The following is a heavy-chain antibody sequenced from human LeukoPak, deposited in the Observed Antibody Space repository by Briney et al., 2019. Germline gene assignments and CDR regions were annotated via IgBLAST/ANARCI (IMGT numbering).Heavy chain of an antibody. CDR3: ARNEPAVSVVDAFDV. J-gene: IGHJ3*01. CDR1: GYNFNSYY. Sequence: ASMRVSCKASGYNFNSYYIHWVRQAPGQGLTWMGWINPDNGKTKYAPRFQGSVTMTWDTSINTAYVDLSGLRSDDTAVYYCARNEPAVSVVDAFDVWGQGTVVTVSS. CDR2: INPDNGKT. D-gene: IGHD1-1*01. V-gene: IGHV1-2*02.